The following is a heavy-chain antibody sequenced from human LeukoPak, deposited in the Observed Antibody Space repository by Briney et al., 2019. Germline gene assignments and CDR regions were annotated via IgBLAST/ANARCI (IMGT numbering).Heavy chain of an antibody. J-gene: IGHJ5*02. Sequence: GGSLRLSCAASGFTFSSFGMHWVRQAPGKGLEWVAFVWFDGSTENYADSVKGRFTISRDNARNSVYLEMRSLRVEDTGLYYCARMGASNWNRELNWFDPWGQGTLVTVSS. CDR2: VWFDGSTE. CDR1: GFTFSSFG. CDR3: ARMGASNWNRELNWFDP. V-gene: IGHV3-33*01. D-gene: IGHD1-1*01.